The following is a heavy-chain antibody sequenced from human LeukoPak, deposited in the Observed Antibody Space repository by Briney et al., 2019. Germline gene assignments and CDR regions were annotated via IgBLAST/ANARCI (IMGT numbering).Heavy chain of an antibody. CDR3: ARDGTRYCSSTSCPLDY. D-gene: IGHD2-2*01. J-gene: IGHJ4*02. CDR1: GYTFTGYY. CDR2: ISAYNGNT. Sequence: ASVKVSCKASGYTFTGYYMHWVRPAPGQGLEWMGWISAYNGNTNYAQKLQGRVTMTTDTSTSTAYMELRSLRSDDTAVYYCARDGTRYCSSTSCPLDYWGQGTLVTVSS. V-gene: IGHV1-18*04.